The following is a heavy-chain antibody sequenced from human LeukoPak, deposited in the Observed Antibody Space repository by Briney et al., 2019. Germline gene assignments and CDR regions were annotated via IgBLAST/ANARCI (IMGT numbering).Heavy chain of an antibody. D-gene: IGHD3-22*01. V-gene: IGHV1-2*02. Sequence: GASVKVSCKASGYTFTSYDINWVRQATGQGLEWMGWINPNSGVTNYAQKFEGRVTMTRDTSISTAYMELGRLRSDDTALYYCARSYYDSSGYSGYWGQGTLVTVSP. J-gene: IGHJ4*02. CDR1: GYTFTSYD. CDR3: ARSYYDSSGYSGY. CDR2: INPNSGVT.